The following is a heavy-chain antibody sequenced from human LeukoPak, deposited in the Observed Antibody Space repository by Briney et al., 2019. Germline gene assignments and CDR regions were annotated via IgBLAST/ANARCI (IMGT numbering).Heavy chain of an antibody. J-gene: IGHJ4*02. CDR3: ARARSGWYLGQFDY. V-gene: IGHV3-30*04. Sequence: GGSLRLSCVVSGFTFSSYAMHWVRQAPGKGLEWVAVISYDGSNKYYADSVKGRFTISRDNSKNTLYLQMNSLRAEDTAVYYCARARSGWYLGQFDYWGQGTLVTVSS. CDR2: ISYDGSNK. D-gene: IGHD6-19*01. CDR1: GFTFSSYA.